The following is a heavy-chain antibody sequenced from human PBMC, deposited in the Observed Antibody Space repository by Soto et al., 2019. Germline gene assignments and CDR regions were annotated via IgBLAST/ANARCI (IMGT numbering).Heavy chain of an antibody. CDR1: GYTFTRYG. CDR2: INTYNGNT. CDR3: VMVDVYLTPSPQDV. V-gene: IGHV1-18*01. D-gene: IGHD2-8*01. Sequence: QVQLVQSGAEVKNPGASVKVSCKASGYTFTRYGIGWARPDPGQGLEWMGWINTYNGNTNYAKNGQGRVTLTTDTSTSTAYMELRSLRSNDTAIYYCVMVDVYLTPSPQDVWGQGTTVIVSS. J-gene: IGHJ6*02.